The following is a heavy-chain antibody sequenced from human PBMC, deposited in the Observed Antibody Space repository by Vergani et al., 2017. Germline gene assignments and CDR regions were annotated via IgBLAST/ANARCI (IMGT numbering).Heavy chain of an antibody. D-gene: IGHD3-22*01. J-gene: IGHJ3*02. CDR3: AREQNYYDSSGYYSDWAAFDI. Sequence: QVQLVQSGAEVKKPGASVKVSCKASGYTFTSYYMPWVRQAPGQGLEWMGIINPSGGSTSYAQKFQGRVTMTRDTSTSTVYMVLSSLRSEDTAVYYCAREQNYYDSSGYYSDWAAFDIWGQGTMVTVSS. CDR2: INPSGGST. CDR1: GYTFTSYY. V-gene: IGHV1-46*01.